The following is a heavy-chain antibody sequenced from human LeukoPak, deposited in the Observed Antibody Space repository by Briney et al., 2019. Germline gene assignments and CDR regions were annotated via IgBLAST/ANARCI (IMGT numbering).Heavy chain of an antibody. CDR1: GFTFSSYA. Sequence: RAGGSLRLSCAASGFTFSSYAMSWVRQAPGKGLEWVSAISGSGGSTYYADSVKGRFTISRDNSKNTLYLQMNSLRAEDTAVYYCAKGGTMVRGVINYWGQGTLVTVSS. J-gene: IGHJ4*02. CDR3: AKGGTMVRGVINY. V-gene: IGHV3-23*01. D-gene: IGHD3-10*01. CDR2: ISGSGGST.